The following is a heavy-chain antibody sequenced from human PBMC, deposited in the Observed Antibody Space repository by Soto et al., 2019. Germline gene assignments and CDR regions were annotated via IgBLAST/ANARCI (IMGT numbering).Heavy chain of an antibody. Sequence: QVQLVQSGAEVKKPGASVKVSCKASGYTFTSYGISWVRQAPGQGLEWMGWISAYNGNTNYAQKLQGRVTMTTDTSTSTAYMELRSMRSDDTAVYYCARAQTPYDSSGWNDYWGQGTLVTVSS. CDR1: GYTFTSYG. CDR3: ARAQTPYDSSGWNDY. V-gene: IGHV1-18*01. J-gene: IGHJ4*02. D-gene: IGHD3-22*01. CDR2: ISAYNGNT.